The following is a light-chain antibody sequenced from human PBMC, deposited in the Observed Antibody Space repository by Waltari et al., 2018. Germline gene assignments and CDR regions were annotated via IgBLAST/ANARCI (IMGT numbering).Light chain of an antibody. CDR2: DLT. V-gene: IGLV2-14*01. CDR1: NSAIGSYSY. J-gene: IGLJ2*01. Sequence: QSVLPQPASVSGSPGQPITISCTGTNSAIGSYSYVSWYQQYPGKAPKLIIYDLTERPSGVSTRFSGSKSGNTASLTISGLQADDEADYFCSSYTGRGTVIFGRGTMVTVL. CDR3: SSYTGRGTVI.